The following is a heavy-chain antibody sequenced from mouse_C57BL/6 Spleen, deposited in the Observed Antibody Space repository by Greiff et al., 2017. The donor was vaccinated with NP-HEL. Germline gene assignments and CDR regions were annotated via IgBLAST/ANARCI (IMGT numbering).Heavy chain of an antibody. CDR2: IDPSDSYT. CDR3: ARWLLRNDAMDY. D-gene: IGHD2-3*01. J-gene: IGHJ4*01. Sequence: QVQLQQPGAELVRPGTSVKLSCKASGYTFTSYWMHWVKQRPGQGLEWIGVIDPSDSYTNYNQKFKGKATLTVDTSSSTAYMQLSSLTSEDSAVYYCARWLLRNDAMDYWGQGTSVTVSS. V-gene: IGHV1-59*01. CDR1: GYTFTSYW.